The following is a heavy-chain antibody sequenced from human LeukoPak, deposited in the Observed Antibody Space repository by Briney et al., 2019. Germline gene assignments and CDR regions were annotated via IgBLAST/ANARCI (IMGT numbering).Heavy chain of an antibody. CDR3: ARSPYFDWLLSGGSYYYYMDV. CDR2: IYYSGST. V-gene: IGHV4-59*01. CDR1: GGSISSYY. Sequence: SETLSLTCTVSGGSISSYYWSWIRQPPGKGLEWIGYIYYSGSTNYNPSLKSRVTISVDTSKNQFSLKLSSVTAADTAVYYCARSPYFDWLLSGGSYYYYMDVWGKGTTVTISS. J-gene: IGHJ6*03. D-gene: IGHD3-9*01.